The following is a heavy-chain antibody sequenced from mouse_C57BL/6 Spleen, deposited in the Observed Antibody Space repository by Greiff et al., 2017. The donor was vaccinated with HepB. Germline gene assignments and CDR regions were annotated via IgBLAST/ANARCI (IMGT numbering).Heavy chain of an antibody. V-gene: IGHV1-19*01. D-gene: IGHD2-4*01. CDR3: ARFDYYFDY. CDR1: GYTFTDYY. Sequence: EVKLVESGPVLVKPGASVKMSCKASGYTFTDYYMNWVKQSHGKSLEWIGVINPYNGGTSYNQKFKGKATLTVDKSSSTAYMELNSLTSEDSAVYYCARFDYYFDYWGQGTTLTVSS. CDR2: INPYNGGT. J-gene: IGHJ2*01.